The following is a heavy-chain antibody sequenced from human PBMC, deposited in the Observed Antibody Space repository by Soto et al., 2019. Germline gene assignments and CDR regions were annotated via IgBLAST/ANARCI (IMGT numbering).Heavy chain of an antibody. CDR1: GGTFSSYA. J-gene: IGHJ6*02. D-gene: IGHD3-22*01. CDR3: ARNYDSSGLQYYYYGMDV. Sequence: SVKVSCKASGGTFSSYAISWVRQAPGQGLEWMGGIIPIFGTANYAQKFQGRVTITADESTSTAYMELSSLRSEDTAVYYCARNYDSSGLQYYYYGMDVWGQGTTVTVSS. V-gene: IGHV1-69*13. CDR2: IIPIFGTA.